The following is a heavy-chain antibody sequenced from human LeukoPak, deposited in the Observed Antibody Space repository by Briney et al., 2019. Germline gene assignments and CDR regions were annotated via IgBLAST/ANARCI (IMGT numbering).Heavy chain of an antibody. CDR2: IYYSGST. CDR1: GGSISSYY. CDR3: ARQGAFYYYGMDV. J-gene: IGHJ6*02. Sequence: SETLSLTCTVSGGSISSYYWSWLRQPPGKGLEWIGYIYYSGSTNYNPSLKSRVTISVDTSKNQFSLKLSSVTAADTAVYYCARQGAFYYYGMDVWGQGTTVTVSS. V-gene: IGHV4-59*08.